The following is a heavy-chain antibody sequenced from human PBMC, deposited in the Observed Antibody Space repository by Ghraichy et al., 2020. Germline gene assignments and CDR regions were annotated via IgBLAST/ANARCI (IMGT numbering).Heavy chain of an antibody. V-gene: IGHV3-33*01. CDR3: ARDAYRGDSWPSNFFDY. CDR1: GFTFSNYA. CDR2: IWYGGSHK. J-gene: IGHJ4*02. D-gene: IGHD6-13*01. Sequence: GGSLRLSCAASGFTFSNYAMHWVRQAPGKGLEWVALIWYGGSHKYYADSEKGRFTISRDSSENTVYLQMNSLRAEDTALYYLARDAYRGDSWPSNFFDYWGQGTLVAVSS.